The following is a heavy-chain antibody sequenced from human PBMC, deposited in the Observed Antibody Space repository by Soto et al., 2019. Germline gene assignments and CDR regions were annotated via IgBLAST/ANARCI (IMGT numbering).Heavy chain of an antibody. CDR3: ASVNWGSSWYFDY. V-gene: IGHV5-51*01. CDR2: IYPGDSDT. CDR1: GYSFTNYW. Sequence: PGESLKISCKGSGYSFTNYWIGWVRQMPGKGLEWMGIIYPGDSDTRYSPSFQGQVTISADKSISTAYLQWSSLKASDTAMYYCASVNWGSSWYFDYWGQGTLVTVSS. J-gene: IGHJ4*02. D-gene: IGHD6-13*01.